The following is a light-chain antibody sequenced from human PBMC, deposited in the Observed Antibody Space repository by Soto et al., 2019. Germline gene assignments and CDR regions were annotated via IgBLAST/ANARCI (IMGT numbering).Light chain of an antibody. CDR2: AAS. CDR1: QGISRY. CDR3: QTTFTTQDA. V-gene: IGKV1-39*01. J-gene: IGKJ2*01. Sequence: DIQMTQSPSSLSASVGDRVTITCRASQGISRYLNWYQQKPGKAPKVLIYAASNLESGVPSRFSRSGSWTDFSPTISSLQARDFATYFCQTTFTTQDAFGQGTNVHIK.